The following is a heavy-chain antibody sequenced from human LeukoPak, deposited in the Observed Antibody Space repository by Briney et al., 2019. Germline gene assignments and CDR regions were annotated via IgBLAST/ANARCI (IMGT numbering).Heavy chain of an antibody. V-gene: IGHV3-48*04. Sequence: GGSLRLSCAASGFTFSSYSMNWVRQAPGKGLEWVSYISSSSSTIYYADSVKGRFTISRDNAKNSLYLQMNSLRAEDTAVYYCASEAVTHYYYYGMDVWGQGTTVTVSS. J-gene: IGHJ6*02. CDR1: GFTFSSYS. CDR3: ASEAVTHYYYYGMDV. CDR2: ISSSSSTI. D-gene: IGHD4-17*01.